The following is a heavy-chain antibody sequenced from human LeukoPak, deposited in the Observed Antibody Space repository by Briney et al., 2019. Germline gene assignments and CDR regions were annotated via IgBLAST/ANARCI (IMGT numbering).Heavy chain of an antibody. J-gene: IGHJ3*02. Sequence: SETLSLTCTVSGGSISNYYGGWIRQTPGRGLELIGYIYYSGTTNYNPSLKSRVSISVDTSKKQFSLKLSSVTAADTAVYYCARSPGGGFDIWGQGTMVTVSS. CDR1: GGSISNYY. V-gene: IGHV4-59*01. CDR2: IYYSGTT. CDR3: ARSPGGGFDI. D-gene: IGHD2-15*01.